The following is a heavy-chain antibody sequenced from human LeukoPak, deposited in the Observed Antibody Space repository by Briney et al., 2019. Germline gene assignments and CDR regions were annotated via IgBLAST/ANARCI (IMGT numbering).Heavy chain of an antibody. CDR2: IWYDGSNK. D-gene: IGHD2-8*01. CDR1: GFTFSSYG. CDR3: ARATAMVYAIVQAPAFDI. J-gene: IGHJ3*02. V-gene: IGHV3-33*01. Sequence: LPGGSLRLSCAASGFTFSSYGMHWVRQAPGKGLEWVALIWYDGSNKYYADSVKGRLTISRDNSKNTLYLQMNSLRAEDTAVYYCARATAMVYAIVQAPAFDIWGQGTMVTVSS.